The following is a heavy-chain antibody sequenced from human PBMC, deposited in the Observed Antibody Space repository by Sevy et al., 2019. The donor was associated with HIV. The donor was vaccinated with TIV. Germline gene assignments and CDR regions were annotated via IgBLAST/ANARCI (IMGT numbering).Heavy chain of an antibody. CDR3: ARDGRGGDCYSCGMDV. CDR1: GVSFSGYY. J-gene: IGHJ6*02. Sequence: SETLSLTCAVYGVSFSGYYWSWIRQPPGKGLEWIGEINHSGSTNYNPSLKSRVTISVDTSKNQFSLKLSSVTAADTAVYYCARDGRGGDCYSCGMDVWGQGTTVTVSS. V-gene: IGHV4-34*01. D-gene: IGHD2-21*01. CDR2: INHSGST.